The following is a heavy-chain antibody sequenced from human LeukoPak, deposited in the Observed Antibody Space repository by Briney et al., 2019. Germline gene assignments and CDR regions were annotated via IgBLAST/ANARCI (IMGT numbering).Heavy chain of an antibody. CDR3: ARGLYSSSSRFYYGVDV. D-gene: IGHD6-6*01. CDR2: TYNRSKWHN. J-gene: IGHJ6*02. CDR1: GDSVSSNRAA. V-gene: IGHV6-1*01. Sequence: SQTLSLTCAISGDSVSSNRAAWNWIRQTPSRGLEWLGKTYNRSKWHNDYAVSVKSRITINPDTSKNQFSLQLSSVTPEDSAVYYCARGLYSSSSRFYYGVDVWGQGTTVTVSS.